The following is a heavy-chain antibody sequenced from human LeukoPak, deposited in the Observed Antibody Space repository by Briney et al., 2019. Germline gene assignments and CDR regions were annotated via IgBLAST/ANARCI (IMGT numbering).Heavy chain of an antibody. J-gene: IGHJ3*02. Sequence: GGSLRLSCVSSGFTFSSYAMSWVRQAPGKGLECVSTLSASGGTTYYADSVKGRFTISRDNSKNTLYLQMNSLRAEDTAVYYCAKTYGDYVEYAFDIWGQGTMVTVSS. CDR3: AKTYGDYVEYAFDI. D-gene: IGHD4-17*01. CDR1: GFTFSSYA. V-gene: IGHV3-23*01. CDR2: LSASGGTT.